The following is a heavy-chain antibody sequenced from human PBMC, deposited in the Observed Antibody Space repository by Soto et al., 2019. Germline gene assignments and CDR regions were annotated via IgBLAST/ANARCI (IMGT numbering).Heavy chain of an antibody. CDR3: ARGLYSSSWYGY. Sequence: QVQLQQWGAGLLKPSETLSLTCAVYGGSFSGYYWSWIRQPPGKGLEWIGEINHSGSTNYNPSLKSRVTISVDTSKNQFSLKLSSVTAADTAVYYCARGLYSSSWYGYWGQGTLVTVSS. CDR1: GGSFSGYY. CDR2: INHSGST. D-gene: IGHD6-13*01. V-gene: IGHV4-34*01. J-gene: IGHJ4*02.